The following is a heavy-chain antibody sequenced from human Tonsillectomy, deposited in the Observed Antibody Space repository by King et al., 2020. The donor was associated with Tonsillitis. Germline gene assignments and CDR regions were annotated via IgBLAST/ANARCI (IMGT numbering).Heavy chain of an antibody. CDR1: GFTFSDYY. CDR3: ARLAQGESTCRY. CDR2: ISGSGNTI. Sequence: VQLVESGGGLVKPGGSLRLSCAASGFTFSDYYMTWIRQAPGKGLECISYISGSGNTIYYADSVKGRFTISRDNAKDSVYLQMNSLRADDTAAYYCARLAQGESTCRYWGQGTLVTVSS. V-gene: IGHV3-11*01. D-gene: IGHD2-21*01. J-gene: IGHJ4*02.